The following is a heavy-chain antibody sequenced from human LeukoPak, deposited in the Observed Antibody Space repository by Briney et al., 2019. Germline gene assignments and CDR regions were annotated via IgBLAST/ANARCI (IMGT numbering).Heavy chain of an antibody. Sequence: GGSLRLSCAASGFTVNNNYMTWVRQAPGKGLEWVSVLYSNSITYYADSVKGRFTISRDSSKNTLFLQMNSLRAGDTAVYYCARGINMMIVAPGYWGQGTLVTVSS. J-gene: IGHJ4*02. CDR3: ARGINMMIVAPGY. CDR2: LYSNSIT. D-gene: IGHD3-22*01. V-gene: IGHV3-53*01. CDR1: GFTVNNNY.